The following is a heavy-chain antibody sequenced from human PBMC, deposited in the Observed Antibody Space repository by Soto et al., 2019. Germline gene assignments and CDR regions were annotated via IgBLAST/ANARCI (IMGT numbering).Heavy chain of an antibody. CDR3: ARELAYGGNAWFDY. CDR1: GFTVSSNY. V-gene: IGHV3-53*01. D-gene: IGHD4-17*01. CDR2: IYSGGST. Sequence: GGSLRLSCAASGFTVSSNYMSWVRQAPGKGLEWVSVIYSGGSTYYADSVKGRFTISRDNSKNTLYLQMNSLRAEDTAVYYGARELAYGGNAWFDYWGQGTLVTVS. J-gene: IGHJ4*02.